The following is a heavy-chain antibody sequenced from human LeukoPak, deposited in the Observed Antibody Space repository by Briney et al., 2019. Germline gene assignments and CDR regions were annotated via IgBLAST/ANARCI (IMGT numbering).Heavy chain of an antibody. D-gene: IGHD3-10*01. CDR1: GYTFTSYD. V-gene: IGHV1-8*01. Sequence: ASVKVSCKASGYTFTSYDINWVRQATGQGIEWMGWMNPNSGNTGYAQKFQGRVTMTRNTSISTAYMELSSLRSEDTAVYYCARVYAMVRGVIDLWGQGTLVTVSS. CDR3: ARVYAMVRGVIDL. J-gene: IGHJ5*02. CDR2: MNPNSGNT.